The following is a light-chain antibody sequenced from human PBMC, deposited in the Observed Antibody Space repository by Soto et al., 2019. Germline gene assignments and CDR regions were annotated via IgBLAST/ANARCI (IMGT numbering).Light chain of an antibody. CDR2: DVT. CDR3: SLYTSDSTYV. CDR1: TTDVDGYKY. Sequence: QSALTQPRSVSGSPGQSVTISCTGTTTDVDGYKYVSWYQQHPGKAPKLMIFDVTKRPSGVPDRFSGAKSGITASLTISGLQAEDEAEYYCSLYTSDSTYVFGTGTKVTVL. V-gene: IGLV2-11*01. J-gene: IGLJ1*01.